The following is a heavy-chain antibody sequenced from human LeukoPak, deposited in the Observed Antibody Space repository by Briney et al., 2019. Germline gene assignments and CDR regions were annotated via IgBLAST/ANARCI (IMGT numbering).Heavy chain of an antibody. CDR2: FIAIFGTA. D-gene: IGHD1-26*01. J-gene: IGHJ6*03. V-gene: IGHV1-69*13. CDR3: ARAPPWELLEGYYYYYMDV. CDR1: GGTFTIYA. Sequence: ASVRVSSKASGGTFTIYAISWVPQAPGQGLEWMGGFIAIFGTANYAQQCQGRVTITADESTSTAYMELSSLRSEDTAVYYCARAPPWELLEGYYYYYMDVWGKGTTVTISS.